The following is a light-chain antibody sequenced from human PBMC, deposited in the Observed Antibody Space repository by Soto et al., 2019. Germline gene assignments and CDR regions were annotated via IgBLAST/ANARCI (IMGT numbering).Light chain of an antibody. J-gene: IGKJ1*01. Sequence: EIVLTQFTETLSLSPGERATLSCRASQSVSGTSLAWYQHKRGQAPRLLIHVASSRATGIPDRFSGSGSGTDFTLTISRLEPADFAVYYCHQYGGSPRTFGQGTKVEV. V-gene: IGKV3-20*01. CDR3: HQYGGSPRT. CDR2: VAS. CDR1: QSVSGTS.